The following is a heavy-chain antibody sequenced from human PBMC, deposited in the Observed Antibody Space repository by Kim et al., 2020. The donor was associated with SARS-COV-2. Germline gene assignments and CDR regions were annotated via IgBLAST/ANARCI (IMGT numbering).Heavy chain of an antibody. Sequence: ASVKVSCKASGYTFTSYAMNWVRQAPGQGLEWMGWINTNTGNPTYAQGFTGRFVFSLDTSVSTAYLQISSLKAEDTAVYYCARDDYGDYDWYFDLWGRGTLVTVSS. J-gene: IGHJ2*01. V-gene: IGHV7-4-1*02. D-gene: IGHD4-17*01. CDR3: ARDDYGDYDWYFDL. CDR2: INTNTGNP. CDR1: GYTFTSYA.